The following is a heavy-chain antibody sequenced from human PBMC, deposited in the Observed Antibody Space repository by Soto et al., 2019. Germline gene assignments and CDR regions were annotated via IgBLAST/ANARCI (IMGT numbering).Heavy chain of an antibody. Sequence: QVQLVQSGAEVKKPGASVKVSCKASGYSFITSYHMHWVRQAPGQGLEWMGIINPTGSMTRYSQKFQGRITRTRDTSTATDYMELSNLTSEDTAVYFCARDTGYDHDAFDIWGQGTRVTVSS. D-gene: IGHD5-12*01. CDR3: ARDTGYDHDAFDI. CDR1: GYSFITSYH. V-gene: IGHV1-46*01. CDR2: INPTGSMT. J-gene: IGHJ3*02.